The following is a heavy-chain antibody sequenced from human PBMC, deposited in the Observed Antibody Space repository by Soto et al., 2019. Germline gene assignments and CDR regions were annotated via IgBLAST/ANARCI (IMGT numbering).Heavy chain of an antibody. CDR3: ARGFPLWFDP. CDR2: ISPYNENT. Sequence: XSVKVSCKASGYTFSGYGISWVRQAPGQGLEWMGWISPYNENTIYAQKLQGRVTMTTDKSTNIAYMDLTSLRSEDTAVYYCARGFPLWFDPWGQGTLVTVSS. J-gene: IGHJ5*02. CDR1: GYTFSGYG. D-gene: IGHD3-16*02. V-gene: IGHV1-18*01.